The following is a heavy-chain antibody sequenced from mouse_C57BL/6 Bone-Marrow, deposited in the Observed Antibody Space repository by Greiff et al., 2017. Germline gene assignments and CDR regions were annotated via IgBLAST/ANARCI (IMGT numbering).Heavy chain of an antibody. CDR3: ASSYYGNLYYYAMDY. CDR1: GYTFTGYW. D-gene: IGHD2-10*01. CDR2: IFPGSGST. J-gene: IGHJ4*01. V-gene: IGHV1-9*01. Sequence: VQLQQPGAELMKPGASVKLSCKATGYTFTGYWIEWVKQRPGHGLEWIGEIFPGSGSTNYNDKFKGKATFTADTSSNTAYMQLSSLTTEDSAIYYCASSYYGNLYYYAMDYWGQGTSVTVSS.